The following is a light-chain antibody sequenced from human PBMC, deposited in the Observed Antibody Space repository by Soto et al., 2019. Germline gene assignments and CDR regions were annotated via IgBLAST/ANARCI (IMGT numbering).Light chain of an antibody. CDR1: SSDIGGYDY. Sequence: QSPLTQPASVSGSPGQSITISCTGTSSDIGGYDYGSWYQQRPGKAPKVMIYEVRYRPSGVSNRFSGSKSGNTASLTISGLQAEDEAVYYCCSYTRTSNHYFFGSGTKVT. CDR2: EVR. CDR3: CSYTRTSNHYF. J-gene: IGLJ1*01. V-gene: IGLV2-14*01.